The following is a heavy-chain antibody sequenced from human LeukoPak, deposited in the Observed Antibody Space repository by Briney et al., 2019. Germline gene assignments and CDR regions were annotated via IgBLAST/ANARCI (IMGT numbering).Heavy chain of an antibody. CDR2: INPSGGST. Sequence: GASVKVSCKASGYTFTSYYMHWVRQAPGQGLEWMGIINPSGGSTSYAQKFQGRVTMTRDMSTSIVYMELSSLRSEDTAVYYCARDASQSQWLVGPFDYWGQGTLVTVSS. D-gene: IGHD6-19*01. J-gene: IGHJ4*02. CDR3: ARDASQSQWLVGPFDY. V-gene: IGHV1-46*01. CDR1: GYTFTSYY.